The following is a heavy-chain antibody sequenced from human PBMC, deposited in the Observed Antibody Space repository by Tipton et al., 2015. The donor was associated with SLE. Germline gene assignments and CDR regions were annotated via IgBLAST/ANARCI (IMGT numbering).Heavy chain of an antibody. V-gene: IGHV4-34*01. Sequence: TLSLTCAVYGGSFSGYYWSWIRQPPGKGLEWIGEINHSGSTNYKSSLKSRLTISVDTSKNQFSLKVNSVTAADTAVYSCARNEYADNNNWFDPWGQGILVIVSS. CDR1: GGSFSGYY. J-gene: IGHJ5*02. CDR2: INHSGST. D-gene: IGHD3-16*01. CDR3: ARNEYADNNNWFDP.